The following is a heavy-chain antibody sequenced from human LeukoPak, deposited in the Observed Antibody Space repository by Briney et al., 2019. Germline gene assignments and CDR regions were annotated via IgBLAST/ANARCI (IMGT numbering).Heavy chain of an antibody. Sequence: SETLSFTCTVSGGSISSAGYYSNWIRQHPTDGLDWFGLIYYTGRTTYKPSVKSRVTISADTSKNQFSLKLNSVTAADTAVYFCASAPLGNSFGYMAYWGQGALVTVSS. V-gene: IGHV4-31*03. J-gene: IGHJ4*02. D-gene: IGHD5-18*01. CDR3: ASAPLGNSFGYMAY. CDR2: IYYTGRT. CDR1: GGSISSAGYY.